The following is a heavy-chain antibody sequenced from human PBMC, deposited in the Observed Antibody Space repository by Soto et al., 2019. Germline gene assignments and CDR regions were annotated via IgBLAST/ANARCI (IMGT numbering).Heavy chain of an antibody. D-gene: IGHD3-10*01. CDR1: GGSFSGYY. CDR3: ARGIKMVRGVISNYYYYYGMDV. V-gene: IGHV4-34*01. CDR2: INHSGST. J-gene: IGHJ6*02. Sequence: PSETLSLTCAVYGGSFSGYYWSWIRQPPGKGLEWIGEINHSGSTNYNPSLKSRVTISVDTSKNQFSLKLSSVTAADTAVYYCARGIKMVRGVISNYYYYYGMDVWGQGTTVTVSS.